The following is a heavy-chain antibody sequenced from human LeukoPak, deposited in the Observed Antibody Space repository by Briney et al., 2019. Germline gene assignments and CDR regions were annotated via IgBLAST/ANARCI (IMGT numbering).Heavy chain of an antibody. CDR1: GFTFSNYN. J-gene: IGHJ6*03. V-gene: IGHV3-21*01. Sequence: GGSLRLSCAASGFTFSNYNMNWVRQAPGKGLEWVSSITTTSTYIYYADSVKGRFTISRDNSKNTLYLQMNSLRAEDTAVYYCARDCYDSSGPNYYYYYMDVWGKGTTVTVSS. CDR2: ITTTSTYI. CDR3: ARDCYDSSGPNYYYYYMDV. D-gene: IGHD3-22*01.